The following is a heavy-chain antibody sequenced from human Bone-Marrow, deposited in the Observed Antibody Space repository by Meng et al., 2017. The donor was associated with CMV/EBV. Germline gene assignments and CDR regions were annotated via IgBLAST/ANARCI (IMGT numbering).Heavy chain of an antibody. CDR2: IRYDGSNK. V-gene: IGHV3-30*02. J-gene: IGHJ6*02. CDR1: GFTVSSNY. D-gene: IGHD3-9*01. Sequence: GESLKISCAASGFTVSSNYMTWVRQAPGKGLEWVAFIRYDGSNKYSADSVKGRFTISRDNSKNTLYLQMNSLRAEDTAVYYCAKSVENATYYEIFTGYYTYYGMDVWGQGTTVTVSS. CDR3: AKSVENATYYEIFTGYYTYYGMDV.